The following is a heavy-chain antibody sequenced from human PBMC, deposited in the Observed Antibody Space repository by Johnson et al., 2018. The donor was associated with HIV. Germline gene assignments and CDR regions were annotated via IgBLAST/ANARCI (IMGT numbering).Heavy chain of an antibody. CDR2: IRSSGSTI. D-gene: IGHD3-22*01. Sequence: VQLVESGGGLVQPGRSLRLSCQASGLSFEDDAMHWVRQVPGKGLEWVSYIRSSGSTIYYAESVKGRFTVSRDNAKNSPYLQMNSLRAEDTAVYYCALYHYYDSRLNDAFDIWGQGTMVTVSS. V-gene: IGHV3-48*03. CDR3: ALYHYYDSRLNDAFDI. CDR1: GLSFEDDA. J-gene: IGHJ3*02.